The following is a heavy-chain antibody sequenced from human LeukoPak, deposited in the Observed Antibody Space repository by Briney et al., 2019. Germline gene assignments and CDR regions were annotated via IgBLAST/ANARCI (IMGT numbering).Heavy chain of an antibody. CDR3: ARMEMATYLGIDY. CDR1: GYTFTGYY. CDR2: INPNSGGT. J-gene: IGHJ4*02. Sequence: ASVKVSCKASGYTFTGYYMHWVRQAPGQGLEWMRWINPNSGGTNYAQKFQGRVTMTRDTSISTAYMELSRLRSDDTAVYYCARMEMATYLGIDYWGQGTLVTVSS. V-gene: IGHV1-2*02. D-gene: IGHD5-24*01.